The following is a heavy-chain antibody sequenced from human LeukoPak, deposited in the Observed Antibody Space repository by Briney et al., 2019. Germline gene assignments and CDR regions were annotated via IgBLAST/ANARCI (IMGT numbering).Heavy chain of an antibody. CDR2: IYHSGST. CDR3: ARLRRSRLAEFDY. Sequence: SETLSLTCIVSGYSISSNYYWGWIRQPPGKGLEWIGSIYHSGSTYYNPSLKSRVTISVDTSKNQFSLKLSSLTAADTAVYYCARLRRSRLAEFDYWGQGTLVTVSS. D-gene: IGHD3-3*02. CDR1: GYSISSNYY. J-gene: IGHJ4*02. V-gene: IGHV4-38-2*02.